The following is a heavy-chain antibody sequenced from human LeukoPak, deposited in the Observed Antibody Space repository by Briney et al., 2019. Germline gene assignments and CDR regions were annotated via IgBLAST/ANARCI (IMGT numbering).Heavy chain of an antibody. V-gene: IGHV3-30*04. CDR3: ARPVGATTSAFDY. Sequence: GRSLRLSCAASGFTFSSYAMHWVRQAPGKGLEWVAVISYDGSNKYYADSVKGRFTISRDNSKNTLYLQMSSLRAEDTAVYYCARPVGATTSAFDYWGQGTLVTVSS. D-gene: IGHD1-26*01. CDR2: ISYDGSNK. J-gene: IGHJ4*02. CDR1: GFTFSSYA.